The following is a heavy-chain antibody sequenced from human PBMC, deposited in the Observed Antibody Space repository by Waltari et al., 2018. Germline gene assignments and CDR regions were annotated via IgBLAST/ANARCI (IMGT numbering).Heavy chain of an antibody. Sequence: QVQLVQSGAEVKKPGASVKVSCKASGYTFTSYAMYWVRQAPGQRLEWMGWINAGNGNTKYSQEFQGRVTITRDTSASTAYMELSSLRSEDMAVYYCARQAVRGAAYAFDIWGQGTMVTVSS. D-gene: IGHD3-10*01. CDR2: INAGNGNT. CDR1: GYTFTSYA. J-gene: IGHJ3*02. CDR3: ARQAVRGAAYAFDI. V-gene: IGHV1-3*03.